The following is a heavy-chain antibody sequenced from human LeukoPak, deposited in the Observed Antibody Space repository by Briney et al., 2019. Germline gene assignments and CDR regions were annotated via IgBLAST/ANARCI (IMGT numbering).Heavy chain of an antibody. CDR3: ARPNITSYYDSRGYDAFDV. J-gene: IGHJ3*01. CDR1: GYSFTSSW. V-gene: IGHV5-51*01. D-gene: IGHD3-22*01. Sequence: GESLKISCKGSGYSFTSSWIGWVRQMPGKGLEWMGIIYPDDSDTRYSPSFQGQVTISADKSVRTAYLQWSSLKASDTAMYYCARPNITSYYDSRGYDAFDVWGQETMVTVSS. CDR2: IYPDDSDT.